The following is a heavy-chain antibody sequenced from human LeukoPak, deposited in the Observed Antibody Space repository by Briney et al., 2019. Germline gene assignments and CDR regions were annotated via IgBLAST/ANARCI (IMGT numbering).Heavy chain of an antibody. J-gene: IGHJ4*02. CDR1: GYTFTSYG. CDR3: ARVGVGEQWRWYY. D-gene: IGHD6-19*01. CDR2: ISAEKGNK. V-gene: IGHV1-18*01. Sequence: GAAVKVSCKASGYTFTSYGISWVRQAPGQGREWVGWISAEKGNKNYAQKLQGRVTMTTATYTSTVYMELRRLRSADGDVYSCARVGVGEQWRWYYWGQGTLVTVSS.